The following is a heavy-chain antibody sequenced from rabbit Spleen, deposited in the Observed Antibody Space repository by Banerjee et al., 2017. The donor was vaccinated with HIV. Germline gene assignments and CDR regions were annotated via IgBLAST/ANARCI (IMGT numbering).Heavy chain of an antibody. CDR2: IVPIFGVT. D-gene: IGHD6-1*01. CDR1: GIDFSTYSY. J-gene: IGHJ4*01. Sequence: QEQLEESGGGLVKPGGTLTLTCKASGIDFSTYSYMCWVRQAPGKGLEWIGYIVPIFGVTYYANWVNGRFTISSHNAQNTLYLQLNSLTAADTATYFCVREAGYGGYGDANLWGPGTLVTVS. CDR3: VREAGYGGYGDANL. V-gene: IGHV1S43*01.